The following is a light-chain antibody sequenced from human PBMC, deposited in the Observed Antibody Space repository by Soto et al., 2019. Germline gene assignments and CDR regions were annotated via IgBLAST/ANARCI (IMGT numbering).Light chain of an antibody. CDR1: QSVGSD. CDR3: QQRNNWPPIT. Sequence: EIVLTQSPATLSLSPGERATLSCRASQSVGSDLAWYQQKPGQAPRLVIYDIFTRATGVPTRISGSGSGTDFTLTIDNLEPEDFAIYYCQQRNNWPPITFGQGTRLEI. V-gene: IGKV3-11*01. CDR2: DIF. J-gene: IGKJ5*01.